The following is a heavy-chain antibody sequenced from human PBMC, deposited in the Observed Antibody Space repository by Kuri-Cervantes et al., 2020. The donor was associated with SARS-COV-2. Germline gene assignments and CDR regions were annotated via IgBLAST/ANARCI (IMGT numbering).Heavy chain of an antibody. CDR3: TTHDSRGYYYDY. J-gene: IGHJ4*02. D-gene: IGHD3-22*01. Sequence: ASVKDSCKAAGETFTSYGISWVRQAPGQGLEWMGWISGYNGDTEYAKILQGRITMTTETSTTTAYMKLRSLTYDDTAVYYCTTHDSRGYYYDYWGQGTLVTVSS. CDR2: ISGYNGDT. CDR1: GETFTSYG. V-gene: IGHV1-18*01.